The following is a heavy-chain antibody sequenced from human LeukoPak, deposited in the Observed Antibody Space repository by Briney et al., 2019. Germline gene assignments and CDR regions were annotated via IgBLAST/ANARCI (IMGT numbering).Heavy chain of an antibody. Sequence: PGGSLRLSCAASGFTFSSYEMNWVRQAPGKGLEWVSAISGSGGSTYYADSVKGRFTISRDNSKNTVYLQMNSLRAEETALYYCAKEEVGSSWIDYWGQGTLVTVSS. CDR2: ISGSGGST. D-gene: IGHD6-13*01. CDR1: GFTFSSYE. CDR3: AKEEVGSSWIDY. V-gene: IGHV3-23*01. J-gene: IGHJ4*02.